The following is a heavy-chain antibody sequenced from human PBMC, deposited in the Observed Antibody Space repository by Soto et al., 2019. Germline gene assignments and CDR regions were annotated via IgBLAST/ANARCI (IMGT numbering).Heavy chain of an antibody. D-gene: IGHD5-12*01. CDR3: AREGVAPYYYYGMDV. CDR1: GYTFTDFG. V-gene: IGHV1-18*01. CDR2: ISTYNGDT. J-gene: IGHJ6*02. Sequence: ASVKVSCKASGYTFTDFGISWVRQAPGQGLEWMGWISTYNGDTNYAQTFQGRVTMTTDTSTSTVHMEVRSLRSDDTAVYYCAREGVAPYYYYGMDVWGQGTPVTVSS.